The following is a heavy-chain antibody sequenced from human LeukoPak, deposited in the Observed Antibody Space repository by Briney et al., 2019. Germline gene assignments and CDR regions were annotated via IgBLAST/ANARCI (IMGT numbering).Heavy chain of an antibody. J-gene: IGHJ3*01. CDR1: GGSISSSNW. V-gene: IGHV4-4*02. Sequence: SETLSPTCAVSGGSISSSNWWSWVRQPPGGGLEWIAEIYHSGNINYNPSLKSRVTISVDKSKNQISLKVDSVTAADTAVYYCARDPVATPGTAFDLWGHGTMVTVSS. D-gene: IGHD6-13*01. CDR2: IYHSGNI. CDR3: ARDPVATPGTAFDL.